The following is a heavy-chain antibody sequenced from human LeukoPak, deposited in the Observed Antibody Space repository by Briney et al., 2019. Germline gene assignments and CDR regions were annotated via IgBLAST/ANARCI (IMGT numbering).Heavy chain of an antibody. CDR1: GFTFSDYY. Sequence: GGSLRLSXAASGFTFSDYYMSWIRQAPGKGLEWVSYISSSGSTIYYADSVKGRFTISRDNAKNSLYLQMNSLRAEDTAVYYCARRYCSSTSCHFDYWGQGTLVTVSS. CDR2: ISSSGSTI. V-gene: IGHV3-11*04. J-gene: IGHJ4*02. D-gene: IGHD2-2*01. CDR3: ARRYCSSTSCHFDY.